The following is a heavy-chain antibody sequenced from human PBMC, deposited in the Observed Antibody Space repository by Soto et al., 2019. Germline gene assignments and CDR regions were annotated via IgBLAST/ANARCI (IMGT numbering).Heavy chain of an antibody. Sequence: EVQLVESGGDLVQPGGSLRLSCAASGFTLSDHYMDWVRQAPGKGLEWVARTKNRSQRYTIEYAASVKGRFTISRDESKNSLFLQMNSLKSDDTAVYYCTCWIAARCSWGQGTLVTVAS. V-gene: IGHV3-72*01. CDR2: TKNRSQRYTI. D-gene: IGHD6-6*01. CDR3: TCWIAARCS. CDR1: GFTLSDHY. J-gene: IGHJ4*02.